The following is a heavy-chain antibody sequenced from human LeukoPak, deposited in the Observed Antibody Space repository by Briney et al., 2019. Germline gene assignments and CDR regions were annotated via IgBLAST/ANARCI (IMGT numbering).Heavy chain of an antibody. V-gene: IGHV4-34*01. CDR3: ARSIVGAKEYYFDY. CDR2: INHSGST. Sequence: SETLSLTCAVYGGSFSGYYWSWIRQSPGKGLEWIGEINHSGSTNYNPSLKSRVTISVDTSKNQFSLKLSSVTAADTAVYYCARSIVGAKEYYFDYWGQGTLVTVSS. D-gene: IGHD1-26*01. J-gene: IGHJ4*02. CDR1: GGSFSGYY.